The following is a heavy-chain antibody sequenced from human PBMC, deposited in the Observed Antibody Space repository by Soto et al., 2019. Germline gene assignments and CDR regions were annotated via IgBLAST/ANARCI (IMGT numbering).Heavy chain of an antibody. Sequence: GGSLRLSCAASGFIFSNYPMHWVRQVPGKGPEWVTFILSDGSGEQYADSVKGRFTISRDNSKNTLFLQMNSLRVEDTAVYYCAREDYWGQGTLVTVSS. CDR1: GFIFSNYP. CDR2: ILSDGSGE. V-gene: IGHV3-30*02. J-gene: IGHJ4*02. CDR3: AREDY.